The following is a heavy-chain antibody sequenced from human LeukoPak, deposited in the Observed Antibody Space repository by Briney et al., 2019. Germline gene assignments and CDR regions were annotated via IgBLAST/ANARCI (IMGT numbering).Heavy chain of an antibody. CDR2: INHSGST. D-gene: IGHD3-9*01. V-gene: IGHV4-34*01. J-gene: IGHJ4*02. Sequence: SETLSLTCAVYGGSFSGYYWSWIRQPPEKGLEWIGEINHSGSTNYNPSLKSRVTISVDTSKNQFSLKLSSVTAADTAVYYCARGTPGHYYDILTGYYYFDYWGQGTLVTVSS. CDR3: ARGTPGHYYDILTGYYYFDY. CDR1: GGSFSGYY.